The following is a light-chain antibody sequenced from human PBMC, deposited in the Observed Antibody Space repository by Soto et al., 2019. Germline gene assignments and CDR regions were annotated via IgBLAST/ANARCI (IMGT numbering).Light chain of an antibody. Sequence: EVVLTQSPATLSVSPGDRATLSCRVSQYIGSAVAWYHQRSGQAPRLLIFDASIRVPTTPARFSGSVSGTGFTLTISSLESEDFAVYFCQQYGDRPRTFGQGTKVDIK. V-gene: IGKV3-15*01. J-gene: IGKJ1*01. CDR2: DAS. CDR3: QQYGDRPRT. CDR1: QYIGSA.